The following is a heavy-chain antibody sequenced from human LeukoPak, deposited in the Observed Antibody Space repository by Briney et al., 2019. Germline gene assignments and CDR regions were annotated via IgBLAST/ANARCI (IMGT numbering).Heavy chain of an antibody. D-gene: IGHD6-13*01. CDR3: AKASSSWDYYFDY. CDR1: GGSISSSSYY. CDR2: IYYSGST. Sequence: PSETLSLTCTVSGGSISSSSYYWGWIRQPPGKGLEWIGSIYYSGSTYYNPSLKSRVTISVDASKNQFSLKLSSVTAADTAVYYCAKASSSWDYYFDYWGQGILVTVSS. J-gene: IGHJ4*02. V-gene: IGHV4-39*01.